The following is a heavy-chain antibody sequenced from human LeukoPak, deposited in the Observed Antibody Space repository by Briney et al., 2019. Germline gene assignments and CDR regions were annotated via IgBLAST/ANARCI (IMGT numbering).Heavy chain of an antibody. Sequence: PGGSLRLSCAASGFTFSSYSMNWVRQAPGKGLEWVSSISSSSSYIYCADSVKGRFTISRDNAKNSLYLQMNSLRAEDTAVYYCARESRFGDNWFDPWGQGTLVTVSS. J-gene: IGHJ5*02. CDR1: GFTFSSYS. CDR2: ISSSSSYI. D-gene: IGHD3-10*01. V-gene: IGHV3-21*01. CDR3: ARESRFGDNWFDP.